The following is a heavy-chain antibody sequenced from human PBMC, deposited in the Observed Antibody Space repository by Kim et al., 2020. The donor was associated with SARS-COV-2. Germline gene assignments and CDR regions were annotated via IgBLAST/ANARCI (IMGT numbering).Heavy chain of an antibody. CDR2: STI. J-gene: IGHJ4*02. D-gene: IGHD4-17*01. V-gene: IGHV3-48*02. Sequence: STIYCADSVKGRFTISRDNAKNSLYLQMNSLRDEDTAVYYCARGGDYLDYWGQGTLVTVSS. CDR3: ARGGDYLDY.